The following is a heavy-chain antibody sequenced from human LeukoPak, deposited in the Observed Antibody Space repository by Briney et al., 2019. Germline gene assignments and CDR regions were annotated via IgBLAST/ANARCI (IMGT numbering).Heavy chain of an antibody. CDR1: GYTFTNYG. CDR3: ARTLGYCGSTSCYEVFDY. V-gene: IGHV1-18*04. J-gene: IGHJ4*02. CDR2: FSAYNAHT. D-gene: IGHD2-2*01. Sequence: ASVKVSCKASGYTFTNYGFTWVRQAPGQGLEWVGWFSAYNAHTNYAQKVQGRVTMTTDTSTSTAYMELRSLRSDDTAVYYCARTLGYCGSTSCYEVFDYWGQGTLVTVSS.